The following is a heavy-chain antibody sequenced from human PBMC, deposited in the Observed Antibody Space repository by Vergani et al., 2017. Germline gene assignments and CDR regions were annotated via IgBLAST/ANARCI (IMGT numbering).Heavy chain of an antibody. V-gene: IGHV3-74*01. Sequence: EVQLLESGGGLVQPGGSLRLSCEASGFSFPGYAMSWVRQAPGKGLEWVSRINSDGSSTSYADSVKGRFTISRDNAKNTLYLQMNSLRAEDTAVYYCARDLLPNYDFWSGYSHAYYYYYGMDVWGQGTTVTVSS. J-gene: IGHJ6*02. D-gene: IGHD3-3*01. CDR3: ARDLLPNYDFWSGYSHAYYYYYGMDV. CDR2: INSDGSST. CDR1: GFSFPGYA.